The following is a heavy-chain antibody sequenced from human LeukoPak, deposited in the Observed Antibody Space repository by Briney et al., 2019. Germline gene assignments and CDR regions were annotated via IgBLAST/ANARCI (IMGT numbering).Heavy chain of an antibody. CDR3: AKGTLGSCSGSTCYPLDY. D-gene: IGHD2-15*01. V-gene: IGHV3-23*01. J-gene: IGHJ4*02. CDR2: ITGSGGAT. CDR1: GFTFSTYA. Sequence: QPGGSLLLSGAASGFTFSTYAMNWVRQAPGKGLEWVSIITGSGGATYYPDSVKGRFTISRDNSKNTLYLQMNSVRADDTAVYYCAKGTLGSCSGSTCYPLDYWGLGTLVTVSS.